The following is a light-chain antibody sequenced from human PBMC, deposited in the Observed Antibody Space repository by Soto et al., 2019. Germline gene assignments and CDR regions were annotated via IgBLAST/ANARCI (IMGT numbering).Light chain of an antibody. CDR1: SSDVGGYNY. Sequence: QSALTQPASVSGSPGRSITISCTGTSSDVGGYNYVSWYQQHPGKAPKLMIYEVSNRPSGVSNRFSGSKSGNTASLTISGLQAEDEADYYCSSYTSSSTLYVFGTGTRSPS. CDR3: SSYTSSSTLYV. CDR2: EVS. V-gene: IGLV2-14*01. J-gene: IGLJ1*01.